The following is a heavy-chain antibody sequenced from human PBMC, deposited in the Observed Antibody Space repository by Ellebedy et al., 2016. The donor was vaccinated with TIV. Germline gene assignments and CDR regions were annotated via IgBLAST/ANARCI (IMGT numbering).Heavy chain of an antibody. D-gene: IGHD1-26*01. Sequence: PGGSLRLSCTTSGSFGDYTMSWFRQAPGKGLVWVSRINSYGSSTSYADSVKGRFTISRDNAKNTLYLQMNSLRAEDTAVEYCARERNGWELDRAFDYWGQGTLLTVSS. CDR3: ARERNGWELDRAFDY. CDR2: INSYGSST. J-gene: IGHJ4*02. V-gene: IGHV3-74*01. CDR1: GSFGDYT.